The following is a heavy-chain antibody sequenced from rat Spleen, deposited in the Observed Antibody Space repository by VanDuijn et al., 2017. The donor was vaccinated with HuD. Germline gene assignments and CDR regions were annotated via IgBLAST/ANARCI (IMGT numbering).Heavy chain of an antibody. CDR3: AREFDYFDY. CDR2: MSHDGGGT. D-gene: IGHD5-1*01. J-gene: IGHJ2*01. V-gene: IGHV5-20*01. CDR1: GFTFSEYY. Sequence: EVQLVESGGGFVQPGRSLKLSCAASGFTFSEYYMAWVRQAPTKGLEWVASMSHDGGGTYYRDSVKDRFTISRDNAKSILYLQMDSLRSEDTATYYCAREFDYFDYWGQGVMVTVSS.